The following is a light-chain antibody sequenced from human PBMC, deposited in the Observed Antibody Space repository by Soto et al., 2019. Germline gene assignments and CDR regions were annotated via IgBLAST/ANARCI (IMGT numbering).Light chain of an antibody. J-gene: IGKJ5*01. CDR1: QSVSSY. Sequence: EIVLTQSPATLSLSPWERATLSFRASQSVSSYLAWYQQKPGQAPRLLIYDASNRATGIPARFSGSGSGTDFTLTISSLEPEDFAVYYCQQRSTWPPITFGQGTRLEIK. V-gene: IGKV3-11*01. CDR2: DAS. CDR3: QQRSTWPPIT.